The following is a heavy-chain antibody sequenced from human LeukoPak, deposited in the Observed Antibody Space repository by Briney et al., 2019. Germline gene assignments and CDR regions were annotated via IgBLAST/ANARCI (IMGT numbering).Heavy chain of an antibody. CDR3: ARDSLMVRGVRAHDC. J-gene: IGHJ4*02. CDR1: GYSISSGYY. D-gene: IGHD3-10*01. CDR2: IYHSGST. V-gene: IGHV4-38-2*02. Sequence: PSETLSLTCTVSGYSISSGYYWGWIRQPPGKGLEWIGSIYHSGSTYYNPSLKSRVTISVDTSKNQFSLKLSAVTAADTAVYYCARDSLMVRGVRAHDCWGQGTLVTVSS.